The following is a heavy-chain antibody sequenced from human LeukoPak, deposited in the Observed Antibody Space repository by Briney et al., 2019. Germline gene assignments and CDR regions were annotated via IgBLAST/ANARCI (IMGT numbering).Heavy chain of an antibody. CDR1: GFTFSSYA. Sequence: PGRSLRLSCAASGFTFSSYAMHWVRQAPGKGLEWVAVISYDGSNKYYADSVKGRFTISRDNAKNSLYLQMNSLRAEDTAVYYCARSMTVNDYWGQGTLVTVSS. CDR2: ISYDGSNK. CDR3: ARSMTVNDY. V-gene: IGHV3-30*04. J-gene: IGHJ4*02. D-gene: IGHD2-8*01.